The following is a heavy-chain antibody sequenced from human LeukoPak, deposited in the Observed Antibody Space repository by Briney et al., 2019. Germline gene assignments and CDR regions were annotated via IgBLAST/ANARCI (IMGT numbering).Heavy chain of an antibody. CDR3: ARSAPRYCSSTSCYGGLLEFDP. CDR1: GGSISSSNYY. J-gene: IGHJ5*02. D-gene: IGHD2-2*01. Sequence: SETLSLTCTVSGGSISSSNYYWGWIRQPPGKGLEWIGSIHYRGNTYYNPSLKSRVTISVDTSKNQFSLKLSSVTAADTVVYYCARSAPRYCSSTSCYGGLLEFDPWGQGTLVTVSS. CDR2: IHYRGNT. V-gene: IGHV4-39*01.